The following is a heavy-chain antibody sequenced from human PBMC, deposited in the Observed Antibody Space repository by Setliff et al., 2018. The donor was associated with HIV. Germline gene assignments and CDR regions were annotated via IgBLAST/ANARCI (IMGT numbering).Heavy chain of an antibody. CDR3: ARHWYGSGSPLDS. Sequence: SETLSLTCTISGGSISSFYWSWIRQSPEKRLEWIGYIYSSGSTSYNPSLKSRVTISADTSKNQFSLNIKSMTAADTAIYYCARHWYGSGSPLDSWGQGTLVTVS. J-gene: IGHJ4*02. D-gene: IGHD3-10*01. CDR2: IYSSGST. CDR1: GGSISSFY. V-gene: IGHV4-59*08.